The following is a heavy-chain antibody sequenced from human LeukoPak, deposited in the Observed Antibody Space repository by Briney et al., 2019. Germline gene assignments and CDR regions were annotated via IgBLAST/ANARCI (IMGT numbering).Heavy chain of an antibody. J-gene: IGHJ5*02. CDR2: INHSGST. Sequence: SETLSLTCAVYGGSFSGYYWSWIRQPPGKGLEWIVEINHSGSTNYNPSLKSRVTISVDTSKNQFSLKLSSVTAADKAVYYCARVRYDFWSGYYGPNWFDPWGQGTLVTVSS. CDR1: GGSFSGYY. V-gene: IGHV4-34*01. CDR3: ARVRYDFWSGYYGPNWFDP. D-gene: IGHD3-3*01.